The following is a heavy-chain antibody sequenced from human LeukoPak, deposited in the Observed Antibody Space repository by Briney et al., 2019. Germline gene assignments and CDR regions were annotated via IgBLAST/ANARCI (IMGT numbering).Heavy chain of an antibody. CDR1: GNTFTTYC. D-gene: IGHD3-3*01. CDR3: ARQITISHFDY. Sequence: KPGESLKISCQGSGNTFTTYCIGWVRQMPGKGLEWMGIIHPGDSDIRYSPSFKGQVTISADKSISTAYLQWSNLKASDTAMYYCARQITISHFDYWGQGTLVTVSS. J-gene: IGHJ4*02. CDR2: IHPGDSDI. V-gene: IGHV5-51*01.